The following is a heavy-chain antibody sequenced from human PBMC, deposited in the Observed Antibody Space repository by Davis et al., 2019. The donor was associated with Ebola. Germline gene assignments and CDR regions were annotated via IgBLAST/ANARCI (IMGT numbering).Heavy chain of an antibody. CDR3: AIEYCTTSSCPTG. V-gene: IGHV3-72*01. Sequence: PGGSLRLSCAASGFTFSDHYMDWVRQAPGKGLEWVGRSSNKAKSYTTDYAASVKGRFTISRDGSKNSVYLQMNSLKTEDTAVYYCAIEYCTTSSCPTGWGQGTLVTVSS. D-gene: IGHD2-2*01. J-gene: IGHJ4*02. CDR1: GFTFSDHY. CDR2: SSNKAKSYTT.